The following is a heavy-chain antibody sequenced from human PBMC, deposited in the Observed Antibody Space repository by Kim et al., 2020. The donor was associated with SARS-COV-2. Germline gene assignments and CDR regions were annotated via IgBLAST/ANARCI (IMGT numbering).Heavy chain of an antibody. CDR3: ARDWDLDY. V-gene: IGHV3-7*03. J-gene: IGHJ4*02. Sequence: DGSDKFYVDSVKGRFTIYRDNAKNSLYLQMDSLRAEDTAVYYCARDWDLDYWGQGTLVTVSS. D-gene: IGHD1-26*01. CDR2: DGSDK.